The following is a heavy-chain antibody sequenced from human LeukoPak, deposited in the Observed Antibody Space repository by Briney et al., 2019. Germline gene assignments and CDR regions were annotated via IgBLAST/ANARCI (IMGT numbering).Heavy chain of an antibody. V-gene: IGHV3-7*03. CDR3: ATSYDMGWLIGY. CDR2: IKQDGSEK. J-gene: IGHJ4*02. Sequence: GGSLRLSCAASGFTFSSYWMNWVRQVPGQGLEWVANIKQDGSEKFYVASVKGRFTISRDNGKSSLYLQMNSLRAEDTALYYCATSYDMGWLIGYWGQGTLVTVSS. D-gene: IGHD3/OR15-3a*01. CDR1: GFTFSSYW.